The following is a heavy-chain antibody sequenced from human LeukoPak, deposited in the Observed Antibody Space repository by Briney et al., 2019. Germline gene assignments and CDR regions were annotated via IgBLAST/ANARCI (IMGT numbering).Heavy chain of an antibody. CDR3: ARRGYCSGGTCYVLEY. Sequence: PSETLSLTCIVPGGSIGTYYWNWIRQPPGKGLEWIGYTSYSGITNYNPSLKSRVTISVDTSKNQLSLKLSSVTAADTAVYYCARRGYCSGGTCYVLEYWGQGTPVTVSS. D-gene: IGHD2-15*01. V-gene: IGHV4-59*08. CDR2: TSYSGIT. CDR1: GGSIGTYY. J-gene: IGHJ4*02.